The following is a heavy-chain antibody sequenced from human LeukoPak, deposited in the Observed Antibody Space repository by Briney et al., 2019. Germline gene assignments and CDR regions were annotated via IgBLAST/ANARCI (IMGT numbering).Heavy chain of an antibody. D-gene: IGHD5-24*01. CDR2: ISYDGSNK. V-gene: IGHV3-30*03. J-gene: IGHJ4*02. Sequence: PGRSLRLSCAASGFTFSSYGMHWVRQAPGKGLEWVAVISYDGSNKYYADSVKGRFTISRDNSKNTLYLQMNSLSVEDTAVYYCAREMATMNWDYWGQGTLVTVSS. CDR3: AREMATMNWDY. CDR1: GFTFSSYG.